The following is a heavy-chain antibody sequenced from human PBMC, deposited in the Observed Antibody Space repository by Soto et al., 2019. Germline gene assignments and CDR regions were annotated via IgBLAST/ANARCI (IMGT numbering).Heavy chain of an antibody. D-gene: IGHD3-22*01. CDR3: ARVALYYYDSSGYYQFFDY. CDR2: IYYSGST. J-gene: IGHJ4*02. V-gene: IGHV4-31*03. CDR1: GGSISIGGYY. Sequence: SETLSLTCTVSGGSISIGGYYWSWIRQHPGKGLEWIGYIYYSGSTYYNPSLKSRVTISVDTSKNQFSRKLSSVTDADTAVYYCARVALYYYDSSGYYQFFDYCRQGTLVTVSS.